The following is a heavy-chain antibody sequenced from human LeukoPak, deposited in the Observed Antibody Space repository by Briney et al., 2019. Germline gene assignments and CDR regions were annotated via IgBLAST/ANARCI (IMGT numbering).Heavy chain of an antibody. J-gene: IGHJ6*03. V-gene: IGHV1-2*06. CDR2: INPNSGGT. Sequence: ASVKVSCKASGYTFTGHYMQWVRQAPGQGLEWMGRINPNSGGTNYAHKFRGRVTMTRDTSISTAYMELSRLTSDDTAVYYCARAVDEGSSGGYSYYYYYYMDVWGKGTTVTVSS. CDR1: GYTFTGHY. CDR3: ARAVDEGSSGGYSYYYYYYMDV. D-gene: IGHD3-10*01.